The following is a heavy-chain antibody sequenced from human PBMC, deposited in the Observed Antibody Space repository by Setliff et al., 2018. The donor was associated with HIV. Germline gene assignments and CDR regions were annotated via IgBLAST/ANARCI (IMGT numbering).Heavy chain of an antibody. CDR1: GYSISSGYY. J-gene: IGHJ4*02. V-gene: IGHV4-38-2*01. CDR2: IYHSGST. CDR3: ARHRVITGSFDS. Sequence: PSETLSLTCAVSGYSISSGYYWGWIRQPPGKGLEWIGSIYHSGSTYYNPSLKSRVTMSVDTSKNQFSLKVNSVTAADTAVFYCARHRVITGSFDSWSQGTLVTVSS. D-gene: IGHD3-10*01.